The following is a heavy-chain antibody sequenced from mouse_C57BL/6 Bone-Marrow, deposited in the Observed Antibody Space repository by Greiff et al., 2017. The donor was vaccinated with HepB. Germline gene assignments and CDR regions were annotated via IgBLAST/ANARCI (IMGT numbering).Heavy chain of an antibody. CDR2: ISGGGGNT. V-gene: IGHV5-9*01. J-gene: IGHJ1*03. CDR3: ASPRGFYYYGSSYGYFDV. Sequence: EVMLMESGGGLVKPGGSLKLSCAASGFTFSSYTMSWVRQTPEKRLEWVATISGGGGNTYYPDSVKGRFTISRDNAKNTLYLQMSSLRSEDTALYYCASPRGFYYYGSSYGYFDVWGTGTTVTVSS. D-gene: IGHD1-1*01. CDR1: GFTFSSYT.